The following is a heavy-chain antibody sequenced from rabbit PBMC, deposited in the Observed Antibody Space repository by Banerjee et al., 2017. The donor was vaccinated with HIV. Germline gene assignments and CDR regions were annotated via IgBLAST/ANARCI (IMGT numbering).Heavy chain of an antibody. CDR3: ARDRYGGSSYGDL. V-gene: IGHV1S40*01. CDR1: GFSFSSSYY. D-gene: IGHD8-1*01. J-gene: IGHJ4*01. CDR2: IYAGSSGST. Sequence: QSLEESGGDLVKPGASLTLTCTASGFSFSSSYYMCWVRQAPGKGLEWIACIYAGSSGSTYYANWAKGRFTISKTSSTTVTLQMTSLTDADTATYFCARDRYGGSSYGDLWGPGTLVTV.